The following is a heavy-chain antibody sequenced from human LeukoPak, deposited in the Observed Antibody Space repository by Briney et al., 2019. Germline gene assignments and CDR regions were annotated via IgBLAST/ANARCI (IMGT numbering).Heavy chain of an antibody. CDR2: ISGSGGST. J-gene: IGHJ6*02. D-gene: IGHD3-22*01. CDR1: GFTFSSYA. Sequence: GGSLRLSCAASGFTFSSYAMSWVRQAPGKGLEWVSAISGSGGSTYYADSVKGRFTISRHNSKNTLYLQMNSLRAEDTAVYYCAATYYYDSSGYLAPGMDVWGQGTTVTVSS. CDR3: AATYYYDSSGYLAPGMDV. V-gene: IGHV3-23*01.